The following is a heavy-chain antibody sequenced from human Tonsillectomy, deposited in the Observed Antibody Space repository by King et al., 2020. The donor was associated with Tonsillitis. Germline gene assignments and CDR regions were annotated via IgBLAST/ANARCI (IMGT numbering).Heavy chain of an antibody. CDR2: IYYSGST. J-gene: IGHJ2*01. Sequence: VQLQESGPGLVKPSQTLSLTCSVSGGSISSGDYYWSWIRQPPGKGLEWIGYIYYSGSTFYNASLKSRITISVDTSKNQFSLKLSSVTAADTAVYYCARRETDVNWYFDLWGRGTLVTVSS. V-gene: IGHV4-30-4*01. CDR1: GGSISSGDYY. D-gene: IGHD1-1*01. CDR3: ARRETDVNWYFDL.